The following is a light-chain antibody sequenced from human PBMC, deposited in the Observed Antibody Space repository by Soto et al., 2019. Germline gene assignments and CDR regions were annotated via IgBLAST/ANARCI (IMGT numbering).Light chain of an antibody. Sequence: EIVLTQSPGTLSLSPGEGATVSCRASESVTNSYLAWYQQKPGQAPRLLIYGASTRASGVPVRLSGSGSGTDFTLTISSLEPEDFAVYDGQQRDIWPWTFGQGTKVDIK. CDR2: GAS. J-gene: IGKJ1*01. CDR3: QQRDIWPWT. CDR1: ESVTNSY. V-gene: IGKV3-11*01.